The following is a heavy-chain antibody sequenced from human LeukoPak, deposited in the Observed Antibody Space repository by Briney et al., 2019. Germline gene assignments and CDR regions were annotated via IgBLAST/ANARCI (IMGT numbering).Heavy chain of an antibody. J-gene: IGHJ4*02. D-gene: IGHD4-17*01. CDR2: IYYSGST. V-gene: IGHV4-59*08. CDR3: ATYGDPRFDY. Sequence: SKTLSLTCTVSGGSISSYYWSWIRQPPGKGLEWIGYIYYSGSTNYNPSLKSRVTISVDTSKNQFSLKLSSVTAADTAVYYCATYGDPRFDYWGQGTLVTVSS. CDR1: GGSISSYY.